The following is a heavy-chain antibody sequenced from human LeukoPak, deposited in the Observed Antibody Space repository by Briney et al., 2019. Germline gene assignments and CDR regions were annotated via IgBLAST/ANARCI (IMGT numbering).Heavy chain of an antibody. CDR1: GFTFSSYG. Sequence: PGGSLRLSCAASGFTFSSYGMHWVRQAPGKGLEWVAVIWYDGNKKYYADSVKGRFTISRDNSKNTLYLQMDSLRAEDTAVFYCAKDQSVHYDYVWGPDYWGQGTLVTVSS. CDR3: AKDQSVHYDYVWGPDY. CDR2: IWYDGNKK. J-gene: IGHJ4*02. D-gene: IGHD3-16*01. V-gene: IGHV3-33*06.